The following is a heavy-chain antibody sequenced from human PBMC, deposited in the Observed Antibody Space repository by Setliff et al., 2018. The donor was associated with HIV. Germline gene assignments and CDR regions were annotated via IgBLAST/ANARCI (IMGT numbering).Heavy chain of an antibody. CDR3: ARVLLITNAVYGVVSNQFDP. CDR2: INPNSGGT. J-gene: IGHJ5*02. D-gene: IGHD3-3*01. CDR1: GYTFSGYY. Sequence: ASVKVSCKASGYTFSGYYMHWVRQAPGQGLEWMGWINPNSGGTNYAQIFQGRVTMSRDTSISTAYMELSRLRSDDTAVYYCARVLLITNAVYGVVSNQFDPWGQGTLVTVSS. V-gene: IGHV1-2*02.